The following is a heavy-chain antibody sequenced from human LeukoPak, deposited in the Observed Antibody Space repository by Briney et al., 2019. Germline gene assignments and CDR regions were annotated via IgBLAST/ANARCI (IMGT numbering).Heavy chain of an antibody. J-gene: IGHJ4*02. D-gene: IGHD2-15*01. CDR3: ARDLGIFGWLLDN. Sequence: SETLSLTCTVSGGSVSSGTYYWSWIRQPPGEGLEWIGYIYYSGSTNYNPSLKSRVTISVDTSKNQFSLKLSSVTAADTAVYYCARDLGIFGWLLDNWGQGTLVTVSS. V-gene: IGHV4-61*01. CDR2: IYYSGST. CDR1: GGSVSSGTYY.